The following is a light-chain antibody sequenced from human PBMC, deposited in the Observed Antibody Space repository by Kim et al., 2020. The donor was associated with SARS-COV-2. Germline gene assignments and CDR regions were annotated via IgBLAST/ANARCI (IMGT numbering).Light chain of an antibody. J-gene: IGKJ1*01. Sequence: FPGERATLSCRASQSVSSKLAWYQQKPGQAPRLLMYDASTRVTGIPARFSGSGSGTEFTLTISSLQSEDFAVYYCQQFSDWPSWTFGQGTKVDIK. CDR2: DAS. CDR1: QSVSSK. V-gene: IGKV3-15*01. CDR3: QQFSDWPSWT.